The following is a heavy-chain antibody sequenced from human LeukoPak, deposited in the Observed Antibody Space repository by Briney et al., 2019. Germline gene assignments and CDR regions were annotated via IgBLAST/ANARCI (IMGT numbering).Heavy chain of an antibody. V-gene: IGHV3-21*06. Sequence: PGGSLRLSCAASGFIFSSYNMNWVRLAPGKGLEWVSSINPNGNYIYYADSVKGRFTISRDNAKNSLYLQMNNLRAEDTAVYYCARVADGDKYGGRDYWGQGALVIVSS. CDR2: INPNGNYI. D-gene: IGHD5-24*01. CDR1: GFIFSSYN. CDR3: ARVADGDKYGGRDY. J-gene: IGHJ4*02.